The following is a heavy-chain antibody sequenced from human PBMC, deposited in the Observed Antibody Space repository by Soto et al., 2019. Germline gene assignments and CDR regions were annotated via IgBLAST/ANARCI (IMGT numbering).Heavy chain of an antibody. CDR3: ARGIPPWEPPKHAFDI. D-gene: IGHD1-26*01. J-gene: IGHJ3*02. CDR2: IIPIFGTA. Sequence: GASVKVSCKASGGTFXSYAISWVRQAPGQGLEWMGGIIPIFGTANYAQKFQGRVTITADESTSTAYMELSSLRSEDTAVYYCARGIPPWEPPKHAFDIWGKGKMVTVSS. V-gene: IGHV1-69*13. CDR1: GGTFXSYA.